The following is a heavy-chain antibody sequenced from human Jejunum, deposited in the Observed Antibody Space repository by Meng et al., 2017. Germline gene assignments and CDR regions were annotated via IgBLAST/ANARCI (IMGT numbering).Heavy chain of an antibody. J-gene: IGHJ3*02. V-gene: IGHV4-61*02. CDR1: GGSISSGSYY. D-gene: IGHD3-22*01. CDR3: ARTPYYYETNTYVSFDSFDI. Sequence: LRLSCTVSGGSISSGSYYCNWIRQPAGKGLEWIGRMYTSGSTNYNPSLKSRVTISADTYKNQFSLELTSVTAADTAVYYCARTPYYYETNTYVSFDSFDIWGQGTMVTVSS. CDR2: MYTSGST.